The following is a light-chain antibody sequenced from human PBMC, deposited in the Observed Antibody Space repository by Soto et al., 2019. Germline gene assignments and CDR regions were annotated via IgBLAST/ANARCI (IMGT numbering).Light chain of an antibody. V-gene: IGKV1-5*03. J-gene: IGKJ2*01. CDR3: QQYTSFYT. CDR2: KAS. CDR1: QSIHNW. Sequence: DIQMTQSPSTLSAFVGDRVTISCRASQSIHNWLAWYQQKPGKAPKLLIYKASTLESGVPSRFSGSGSGTDFTLTISSLQADDFXTYYXQQYTSFYTFGQGTKLEVK.